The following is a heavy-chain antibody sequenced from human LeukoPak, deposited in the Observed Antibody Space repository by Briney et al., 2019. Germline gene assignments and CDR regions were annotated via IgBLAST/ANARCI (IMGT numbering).Heavy chain of an antibody. V-gene: IGHV1-69*13. CDR2: IIPIFGKA. J-gene: IGHJ4*02. CDR3: ARAFCYDGSGYYTPGRD. CDR1: GCTFSSYA. D-gene: IGHD3-22*01. Sequence: PVKVSCTASGCTFSSYAISWVRQAPGQGLEWMGGIIPIFGKANYAQKFKGRVTITADESTSSVSMELSNLRAEDTAVYYCARAFCYDGSGYYTPGRDWGQGTLVTVSS.